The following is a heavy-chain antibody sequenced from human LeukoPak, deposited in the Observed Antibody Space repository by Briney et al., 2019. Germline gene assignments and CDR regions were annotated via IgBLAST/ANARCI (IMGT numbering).Heavy chain of an antibody. V-gene: IGHV3-21*06. Sequence: GGSLRLSCAASGFTFSSYSMNWVRQAPGKGLGWVSSISSSGTYIYYADSVKGRFTISRDDAKNSLFLQMNSLRAEATAVYYGARGGSSWFYFAYWGQGSLVTVSS. CDR3: ARGGSSWFYFAY. J-gene: IGHJ4*02. D-gene: IGHD6-13*01. CDR1: GFTFSSYS. CDR2: ISSSGTYI.